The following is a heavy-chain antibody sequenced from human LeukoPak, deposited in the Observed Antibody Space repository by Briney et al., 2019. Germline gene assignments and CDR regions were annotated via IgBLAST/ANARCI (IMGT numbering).Heavy chain of an antibody. CDR1: GFTVSSNY. CDR3: ARLGDYGFQH. Sequence: GGSLRLSCAASGFTVSSNYMSWVRQAPGKGLEWVSVISVKGRFTISRDNFKNTLYLQMNSLGAEDTAVYYCARLGDYGFQHWGQGTLVTVSS. CDR2: I. V-gene: IGHV3-53*01. J-gene: IGHJ1*01. D-gene: IGHD4/OR15-4a*01.